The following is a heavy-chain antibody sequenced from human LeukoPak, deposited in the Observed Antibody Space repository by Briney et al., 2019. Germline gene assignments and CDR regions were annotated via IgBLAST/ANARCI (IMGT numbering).Heavy chain of an antibody. D-gene: IGHD1-26*01. CDR2: IYTSGST. CDR1: GGSISSGSYY. Sequence: SETLSLTCTVSGGSISSGSYYWSWIRQPAGKGLEWIGRIYTSGSTNYNPSLKSRVTISVDTSKNQFSLTLSSVTAADTAVYYCARDHSGSYLRYSGQGTLVTVSS. V-gene: IGHV4-61*02. J-gene: IGHJ4*02. CDR3: ARDHSGSYLRY.